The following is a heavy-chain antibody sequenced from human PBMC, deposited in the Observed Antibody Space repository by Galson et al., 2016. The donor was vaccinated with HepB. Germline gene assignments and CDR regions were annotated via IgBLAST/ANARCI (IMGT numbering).Heavy chain of an antibody. D-gene: IGHD3-22*01. CDR3: AGHFYDSSNHPCWLDY. CDR2: IDPSDSYT. J-gene: IGHJ4*02. CDR1: GYDFTNYW. Sequence: QSGAEVKKPGESLMISCKTSGYDFTNYWISWVRQMPGKGLEWMGRIDPSDSYTNYSPSFQGHVTISVDKSVTTAYLRWSSLKASDTAMYYCAGHFYDSSNHPCWLDYGGPGTLVIVSS. V-gene: IGHV5-10-1*01.